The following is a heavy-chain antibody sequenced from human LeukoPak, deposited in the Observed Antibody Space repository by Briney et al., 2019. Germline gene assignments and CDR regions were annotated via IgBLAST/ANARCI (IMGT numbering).Heavy chain of an antibody. Sequence: GGSLRLSCAASGFTFSSYWMSWVRQAPGKGLEGVANIKQDGSEKYYVDSVKGRFTISRDNPKNSLYLQMNSLRAEDTAVYYCARDTYYYDSSGYSIRGQGTMVTVSA. V-gene: IGHV3-7*01. D-gene: IGHD3-22*01. CDR3: ARDTYYYDSSGYSI. CDR1: GFTFSSYW. CDR2: IKQDGSEK. J-gene: IGHJ3*02.